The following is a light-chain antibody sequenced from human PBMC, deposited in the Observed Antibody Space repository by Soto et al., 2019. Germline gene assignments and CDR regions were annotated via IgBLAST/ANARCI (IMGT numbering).Light chain of an antibody. CDR2: GVS. CDR3: QQHTDWFSWS. J-gene: IGKJ1*01. CDR1: QSLSSS. V-gene: IGKV3-11*01. Sequence: ESVLTQSPVTVSLSPGERLTLSCRASQSLSSSLAWYQHKPGQAPRLLIYGVSNRAGGIPARFSGSGSGTDFPLTISSLEPEDFAVYYCQQHTDWFSWSFGQGTKVEIK.